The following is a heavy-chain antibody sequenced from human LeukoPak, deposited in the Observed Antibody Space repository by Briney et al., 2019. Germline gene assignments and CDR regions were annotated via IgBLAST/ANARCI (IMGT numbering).Heavy chain of an antibody. CDR1: GFTFSGFA. J-gene: IGHJ4*02. CDR2: ISGSGGST. V-gene: IGHV3-23*01. CDR3: AKTMGAIDHDY. D-gene: IGHD1-26*01. Sequence: GGSLRLSCAASGFTFSGFAMSWVRQAPGKGLEWVSTISGSGGSTYYADSVKGRFTISRDNSKNTLYLQMNSLRAEDTAVYYCAKTMGAIDHDYWGQGTLVTVSS.